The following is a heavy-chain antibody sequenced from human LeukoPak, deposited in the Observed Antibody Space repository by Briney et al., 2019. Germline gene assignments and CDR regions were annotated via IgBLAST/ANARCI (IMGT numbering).Heavy chain of an antibody. CDR1: GGSISSYY. V-gene: IGHV4-59*01. Sequence: SETLSLTCTVSGGSISSYYWSWIRQPPGKGLEWIGYIYYSGSTNYNPSLKSRVTISVDTSKNQFSLKLSPVTAADTAVYYCARELITMVRGVIQGNWFDPWGQGTLVTVSS. D-gene: IGHD3-10*01. J-gene: IGHJ5*02. CDR2: IYYSGST. CDR3: ARELITMVRGVIQGNWFDP.